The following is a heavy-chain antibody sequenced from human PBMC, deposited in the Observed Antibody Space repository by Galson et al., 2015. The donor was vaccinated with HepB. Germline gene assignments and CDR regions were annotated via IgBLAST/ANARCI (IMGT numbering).Heavy chain of an antibody. CDR2: TYYRSKWST. J-gene: IGHJ4*02. CDR3: AKSIHLGRGFDS. V-gene: IGHV6-1*01. CDR1: GDSVSSNTVG. D-gene: IGHD7-27*01. Sequence: CAISGDSVSSNTVGWNWIRQSPSRGLEWLGRTYYRSKWSTDYAVSVKSRITINPDTSKNQFSLQLNSVTPEDTAVYYCAKSIHLGRGFDSWGQGTLVTVS.